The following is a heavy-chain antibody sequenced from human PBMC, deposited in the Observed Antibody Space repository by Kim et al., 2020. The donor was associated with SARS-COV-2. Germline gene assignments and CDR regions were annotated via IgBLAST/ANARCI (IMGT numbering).Heavy chain of an antibody. CDR1: GFGFRSYR. CDR2: INTGSRYT. V-gene: IGHV3-21*01. J-gene: IGHJ1*01. Sequence: GGSLRLSCVASGFGFRSYRMNWVRQAPGKGLEWVSSINTGSRYTYYADSVKGRFTISRDDAKESLYLQMNSLRGEDTAVYYCARDKEYYDSSGLTGWGQGXQV. CDR3: ARDKEYYDSSGLTG. D-gene: IGHD3-22*01.